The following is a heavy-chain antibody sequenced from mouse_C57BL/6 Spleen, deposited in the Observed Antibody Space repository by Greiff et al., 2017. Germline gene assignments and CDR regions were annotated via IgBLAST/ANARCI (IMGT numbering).Heavy chain of an antibody. CDR1: GYAFTNYL. Sequence: QVQLQQPGAELVRPGTSVKVSCKASGYAFTNYLIEWVKQRPGQGLEWIGVINPGSGGTNYNEKFKGKATLTADKSSSTAYMQLSSLTSEDSAVYFCARSGSNYGGFAYWGQGTLVTVSA. V-gene: IGHV1-54*01. D-gene: IGHD2-5*01. J-gene: IGHJ3*01. CDR2: INPGSGGT. CDR3: ARSGSNYGGFAY.